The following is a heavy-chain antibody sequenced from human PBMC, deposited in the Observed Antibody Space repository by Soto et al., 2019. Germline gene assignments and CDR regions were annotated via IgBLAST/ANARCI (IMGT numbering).Heavy chain of an antibody. V-gene: IGHV3-74*01. Sequence: EVQLVESGGGLVQPGGSLRLSCAASGFTFSSYYMHWVRQAPGKGLVWVSRIKSDGSGTYYADSVKGRLTISRDNAKNTLYLQMNSVRVEDTAVYYCARGDGDYYDGNGYLGRHWGQGSLVTVSS. J-gene: IGHJ4*02. D-gene: IGHD3-22*01. CDR1: GFTFSSYY. CDR3: ARGDGDYYDGNGYLGRH. CDR2: IKSDGSGT.